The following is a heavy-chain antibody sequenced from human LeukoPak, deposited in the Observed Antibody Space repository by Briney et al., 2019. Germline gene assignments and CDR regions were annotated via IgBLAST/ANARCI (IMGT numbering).Heavy chain of an antibody. CDR2: IYYSGST. Sequence: SETLSLTCTVSGGSISSSSYYWGWIRQPPGKGLEWIGSIYYSGSTNYNPSLKSRVTISVDKSKNQFSLKLSSVTAADTAVYYCAIMVYAIDNWFDPWGQGTLVTVSS. CDR1: GGSISSSSYY. V-gene: IGHV4-39*07. CDR3: AIMVYAIDNWFDP. D-gene: IGHD2-8*01. J-gene: IGHJ5*02.